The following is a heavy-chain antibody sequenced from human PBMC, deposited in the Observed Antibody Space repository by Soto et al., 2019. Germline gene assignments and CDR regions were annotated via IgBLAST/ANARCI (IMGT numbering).Heavy chain of an antibody. CDR2: IFPSDSDT. CDR1: GYTFTAYW. J-gene: IGHJ5*02. Sequence: XESLKISCRTSGYTFTAYWIAWVLQMPGKGLEWMGIIFPSDSDTRYSPSFQGQVTISADRSTSTVFLQWASLKASDTAVYFCARKDKSGYFNWFDPWGQGTLVTVSS. D-gene: IGHD3-22*01. V-gene: IGHV5-51*01. CDR3: ARKDKSGYFNWFDP.